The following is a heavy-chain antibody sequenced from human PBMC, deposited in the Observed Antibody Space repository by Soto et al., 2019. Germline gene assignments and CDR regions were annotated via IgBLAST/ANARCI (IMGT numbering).Heavy chain of an antibody. V-gene: IGHV3-15*07. CDR1: GFTFSNAW. D-gene: IGHD3-3*01. J-gene: IGHJ4*02. CDR3: TAIPMITIFGVVLKYDADD. CDR2: IKSKTDGGTT. Sequence: GGSLRLSCAASGFTFSNAWMNWVRQAPGKGPEWVGRIKSKTDGGTTDYAAPVKGRFTISRDDSKNTLYLQMNSLKTEDTAVYYCTAIPMITIFGVVLKYDADDWGQGTLVTVSS.